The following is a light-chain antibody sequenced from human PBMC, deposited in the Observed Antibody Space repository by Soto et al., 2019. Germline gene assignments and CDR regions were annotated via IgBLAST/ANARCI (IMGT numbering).Light chain of an antibody. V-gene: IGKV3-15*01. CDR1: QSVSSN. CDR2: GAS. J-gene: IGKJ1*01. CDR3: QQYMHWPRT. Sequence: EIVMTQSPATLSVSPGERATLSCRASQSVSSNLAWYQHRPGQAPRLLIFGASTRATGVPARFSGGGSGTEFTLTISSLQSEDFALYYCQQYMHWPRTFGQGTKV.